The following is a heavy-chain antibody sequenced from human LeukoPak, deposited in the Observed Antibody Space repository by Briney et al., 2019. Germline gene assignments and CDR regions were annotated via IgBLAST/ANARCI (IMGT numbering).Heavy chain of an antibody. V-gene: IGHV4-39*07. CDR3: ARNGPHDYGDYVLDY. J-gene: IGHJ4*02. Sequence: PSETLSLTCTVSGGSISSSSYYWGWIRQPPGKGLEWIGEIYHSGSTNYNPSLKSRVTVDKSKNQFSLKLSSVTAADTAVYYCARNGPHDYGDYVLDYWGQGTLVTVSS. D-gene: IGHD4-17*01. CDR1: GGSISSSSYY. CDR2: IYHSGST.